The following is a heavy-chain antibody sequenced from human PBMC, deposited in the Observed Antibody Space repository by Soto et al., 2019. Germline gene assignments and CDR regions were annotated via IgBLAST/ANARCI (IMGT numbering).Heavy chain of an antibody. CDR2: ISGSGGST. Sequence: EVQLLESGGGLVQPGGSLRLSCAASGFTFSSYAMSWVRQSPGKGLEWVSAISGSGGSTYYADSVKGRFTISRDNSKNTLYLQMNSLRAEDTAVYYCAKDANHGWLHPYGMDVWGQGTTVTVSS. CDR3: AKDANHGWLHPYGMDV. V-gene: IGHV3-23*01. J-gene: IGHJ6*02. CDR1: GFTFSSYA. D-gene: IGHD5-12*01.